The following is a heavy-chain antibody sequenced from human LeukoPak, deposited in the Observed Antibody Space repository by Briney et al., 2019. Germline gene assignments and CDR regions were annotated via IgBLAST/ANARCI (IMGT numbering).Heavy chain of an antibody. J-gene: IGHJ3*02. Sequence: SVKVSCKASGGTFSSYAISWVRQAPGQGLEWMGGIIPIFGTANYAQKFQGRVTITADESTSTAYMGLSSLRSEDTAVYYCARDGPTVTSAIDIWGQGSMVTVSS. D-gene: IGHD4-17*01. CDR2: IIPIFGTA. CDR1: GGTFSSYA. CDR3: ARDGPTVTSAIDI. V-gene: IGHV1-69*13.